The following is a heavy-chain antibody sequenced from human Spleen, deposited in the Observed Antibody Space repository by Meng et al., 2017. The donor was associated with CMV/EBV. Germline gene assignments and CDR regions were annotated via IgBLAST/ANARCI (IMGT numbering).Heavy chain of an antibody. D-gene: IGHD3-22*01. CDR3: ARDRERITMIVVVISYGMDV. J-gene: IGHJ6*02. V-gene: IGHV1-2*02. CDR1: GYTFTGYY. CDR2: INPNSGGT. Sequence: ASVKVSCKASGYTFTGYYFHWVRQAPGQGLEWMGWINPNSGGTNYAQKFQGRVTMTRDTSISTAYMELSRLRSDDTAVYYCARDRERITMIVVVISYGMDVWGQGTTVTVSS.